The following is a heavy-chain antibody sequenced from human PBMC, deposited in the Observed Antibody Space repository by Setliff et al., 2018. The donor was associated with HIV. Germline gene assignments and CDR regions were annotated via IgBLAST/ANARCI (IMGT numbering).Heavy chain of an antibody. J-gene: IGHJ5*02. V-gene: IGHV4-61*09. Sequence: PSETLSLTCTVSGGSLDSGSYHWSWIRQPAGKGLEWFGHISTSGNTNYNPSLKGRFTISRDNAKNSLYLQMNSLRAEDTAVYYCARDPSPMKTLIVGGRGACCWFDPWGQGTLVTVSS. CDR1: GGSLDSGSYH. CDR2: ISTSGNT. D-gene: IGHD1-26*01. CDR3: ARDPSPMKTLIVGGRGACCWFDP.